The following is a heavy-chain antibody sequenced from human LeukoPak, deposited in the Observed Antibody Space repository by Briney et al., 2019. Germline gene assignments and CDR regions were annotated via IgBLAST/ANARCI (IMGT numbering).Heavy chain of an antibody. Sequence: PGGSLRLSCAASGFTFDDYGMSWVRQAPGKGLEWVSGINWNGGSTGYADSVKGRFTISRDNAKNSLYLQMNSLRAEDTVLYYCARDHYYGGNSGGLRYWGQGTLVTVSS. D-gene: IGHD4-23*01. CDR1: GFTFDDYG. V-gene: IGHV3-20*04. CDR3: ARDHYYGGNSGGLRY. CDR2: INWNGGST. J-gene: IGHJ4*02.